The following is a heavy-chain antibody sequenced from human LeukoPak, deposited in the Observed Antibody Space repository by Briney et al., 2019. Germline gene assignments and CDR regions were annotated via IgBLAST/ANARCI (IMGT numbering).Heavy chain of an antibody. CDR1: GGSFSGYY. J-gene: IGHJ4*02. V-gene: IGHV4-34*01. CDR3: ARGRWLDHYFDY. D-gene: IGHD6-19*01. Sequence: SETLSLTCAVYGGSFSGYYWSWIRQPPGKGLEWIGEINHSGSTNYNPSLKSRVTISVDTSKNQFSLKLSSVTAADTAVYYCARGRWLDHYFDYWGQRTLVTVSS. CDR2: INHSGST.